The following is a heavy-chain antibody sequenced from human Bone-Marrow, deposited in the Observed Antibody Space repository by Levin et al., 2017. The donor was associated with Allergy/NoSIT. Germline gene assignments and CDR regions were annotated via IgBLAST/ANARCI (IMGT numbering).Heavy chain of an antibody. D-gene: IGHD3-22*01. J-gene: IGHJ6*02. V-gene: IGHV1-69*13. CDR2: IIPMFGAA. CDR1: GGIFSSFA. Sequence: SVKVSCKASGGIFSSFAISWVRQAPGEGLEWMGGIIPMFGAANYAQRFQGRVTITADESTKTAYMELSNLRSEDTAVFYCARLVGAYYVDSPGPNDDYYYAMDVWGRGTTVTVSS. CDR3: ARLVGAYYVDSPGPNDDYYYAMDV.